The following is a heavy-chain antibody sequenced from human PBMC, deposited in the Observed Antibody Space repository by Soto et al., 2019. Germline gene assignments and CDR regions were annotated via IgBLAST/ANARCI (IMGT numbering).Heavy chain of an antibody. Sequence: GGSLRLSCAASGFTFDDYGMSWARQAPGKGLEWVSGVNWNGGSTGYADSVKGRFTISRDNAKNSLYPQMNSLRAEDTAFYYCVRGASLNFDYWGQGTLVTVSS. J-gene: IGHJ4*02. CDR3: VRGASLNFDY. V-gene: IGHV3-20*04. CDR1: GFTFDDYG. D-gene: IGHD1-26*01. CDR2: VNWNGGST.